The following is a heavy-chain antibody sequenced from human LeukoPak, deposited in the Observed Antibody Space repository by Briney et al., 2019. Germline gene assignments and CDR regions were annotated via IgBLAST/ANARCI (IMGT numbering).Heavy chain of an antibody. J-gene: IGHJ4*02. D-gene: IGHD3-16*02. Sequence: SETLSLTCTVSGGSISSGGYYWRWLRQHPGKGLEWIGYIYYSGSTYYNPSLKSQITRTVDTAKNEFSLKLSSVTAADTAVYYCARVGSRDYVWGSYRALYYFDYWGQGTLVTVSS. CDR1: GGSISSGGYY. V-gene: IGHV4-31*01. CDR3: ARVGSRDYVWGSYRALYYFDY. CDR2: IYYSGST.